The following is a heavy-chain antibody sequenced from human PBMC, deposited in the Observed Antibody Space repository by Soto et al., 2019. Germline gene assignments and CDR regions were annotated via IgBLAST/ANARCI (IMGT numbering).Heavy chain of an antibody. CDR2: INPSGGST. CDR1: GYTFTRYY. V-gene: IGHV1-46*01. D-gene: IGHD3-22*01. Sequence: ASVKVSCKASGYTFTRYYMHWVRQAPGQGLEWMGIINPSGGSTSYAQKFQGRVTMTRDTSTSTVYMELSSLRSEDTAVYYCARMAGYDSSGYYYYYGMDVWGQGTTVTVSS. J-gene: IGHJ6*02. CDR3: ARMAGYDSSGYYYYYGMDV.